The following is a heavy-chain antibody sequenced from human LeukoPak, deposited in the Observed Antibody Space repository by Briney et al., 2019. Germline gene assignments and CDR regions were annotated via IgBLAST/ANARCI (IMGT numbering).Heavy chain of an antibody. J-gene: IGHJ4*02. CDR1: GFAFSTYW. D-gene: IGHD4-11*01. CDR2: INTDGGDT. Sequence: GGSLRLSCAASGFAFSTYWLHWVRQAPGKGLVWVSRINTDGGDTNYADSVKGRFTISRDNAKNTLYLQMNSLRAEDTAVYYCARALIDYLGRDYWGQGTLVTVSS. V-gene: IGHV3-74*01. CDR3: ARALIDYLGRDY.